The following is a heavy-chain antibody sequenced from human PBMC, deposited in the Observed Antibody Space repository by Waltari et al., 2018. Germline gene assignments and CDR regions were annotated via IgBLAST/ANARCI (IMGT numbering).Heavy chain of an antibody. CDR3: ASGYCSGGSCFPFDI. CDR2: IYYSGST. CDR1: GGSISSSSYY. V-gene: IGHV4-39*01. D-gene: IGHD2-15*01. Sequence: QLQLQESGPGLVKPSETLSLPCTVSGGSISSSSYYWGWIRQPPGKGLEWIGSIYYSGSTYYNPSLKSRVTISVDTSKNQFSLKLSSVTAADTAVYYCASGYCSGGSCFPFDIWGQGTMVTVSS. J-gene: IGHJ3*02.